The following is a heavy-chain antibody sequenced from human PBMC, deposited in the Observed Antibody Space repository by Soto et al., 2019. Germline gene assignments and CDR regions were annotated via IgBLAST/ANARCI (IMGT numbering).Heavy chain of an antibody. J-gene: IGHJ6*02. Sequence: GGALRLSRAASGFTFSSYAMSWGRQAPGKGLEWVSAISGSGGSTYYADSVKGRFTISRDNSKNTLYLQMNSLRAEDTAVYYCAKGSYDSSGYSFPCPYYYPGMAAWGQCTTVTVSS. CDR2: ISGSGGST. CDR3: AKGSYDSSGYSFPCPYYYPGMAA. CDR1: GFTFSSYA. D-gene: IGHD3-22*01. V-gene: IGHV3-23*01.